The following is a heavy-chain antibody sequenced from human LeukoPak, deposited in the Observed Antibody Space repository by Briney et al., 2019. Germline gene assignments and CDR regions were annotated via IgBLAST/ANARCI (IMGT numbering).Heavy chain of an antibody. CDR3: ARSSGSDY. CDR2: INTNTGNP. D-gene: IGHD6-19*01. CDR1: GYTFTHYY. J-gene: IGHJ4*02. Sequence: ASVKVSCKASGYTFTHYYIHWMRQAPGQGLEWMGWINTNTGNPTYAQGFTGRFVLSLDTSVSTAYLQISGLKAEDTAVYYCARSSGSDYWGQGTLVTVSS. V-gene: IGHV7-4-1*02.